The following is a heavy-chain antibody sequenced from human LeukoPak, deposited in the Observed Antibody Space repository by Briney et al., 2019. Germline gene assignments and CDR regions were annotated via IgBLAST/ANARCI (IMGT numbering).Heavy chain of an antibody. V-gene: IGHV1-18*01. Sequence: ASVKVSCKASGYSFINYGISWVRQARGQGLEWMGWTSGDNVNTYYAQKFPGRVIMTTETSTTTAYMELRSLRPDDTAVYYCVRDWEWKAARNLFDPWGQGTRVTVSS. CDR3: VRDWEWKAARNLFDP. CDR1: GYSFINYG. D-gene: IGHD6-6*01. CDR2: TSGDNVNT. J-gene: IGHJ5*02.